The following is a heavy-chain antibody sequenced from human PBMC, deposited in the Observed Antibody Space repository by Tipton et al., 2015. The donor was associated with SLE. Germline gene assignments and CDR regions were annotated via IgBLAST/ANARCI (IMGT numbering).Heavy chain of an antibody. J-gene: IGHJ6*02. CDR1: GGSISSSSYY. Sequence: GLVKPSETLSLTCTVSGGSISSSSYYWGWIRQPPGKGLEWIGSIYYSGSTYYNPSLKSRVTISVDTSKNQFSLKLSSVTAADTAVYYCARDGGGGSYSYYYGMDVWGQGTTVTVSS. CDR2: IYYSGST. V-gene: IGHV4-39*07. D-gene: IGHD3-16*01. CDR3: ARDGGGGSYSYYYGMDV.